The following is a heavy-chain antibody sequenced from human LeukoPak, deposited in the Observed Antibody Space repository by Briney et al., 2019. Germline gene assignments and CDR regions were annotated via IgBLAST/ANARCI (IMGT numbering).Heavy chain of an antibody. Sequence: GRSLRLSCAASGFTFSSYSMNWVRQAPGKGLEWVSSISSSSSYIYYADSVKGRFTISRDNAKNSLYLQMNSLRAEDTAVYYCARAYDFWSGYTGTYYFDYWGQGTPVTVSS. J-gene: IGHJ4*02. CDR1: GFTFSSYS. CDR3: ARAYDFWSGYTGTYYFDY. V-gene: IGHV3-21*01. CDR2: ISSSSSYI. D-gene: IGHD3-3*01.